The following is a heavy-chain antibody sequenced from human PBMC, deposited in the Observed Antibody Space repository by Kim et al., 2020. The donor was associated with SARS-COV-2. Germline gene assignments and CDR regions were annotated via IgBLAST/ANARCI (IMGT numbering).Heavy chain of an antibody. V-gene: IGHV3-30*07. Sequence: DSVMGRFTITRDHSKNKLYVQMNSLRPEETAVYYCARDPTGFAHRYDTDVWGQGTTVTVSS. J-gene: IGHJ6*02. D-gene: IGHD3-9*01. CDR3: ARDPTGFAHRYDTDV.